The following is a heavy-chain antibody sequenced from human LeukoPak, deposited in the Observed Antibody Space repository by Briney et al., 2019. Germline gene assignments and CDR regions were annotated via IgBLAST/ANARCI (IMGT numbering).Heavy chain of an antibody. V-gene: IGHV4-31*03. J-gene: IGHJ4*02. Sequence: PSQTLSLTCTVSGVSISSGGHFWSWIRQHPGKGLEWIGYIYYSGSTYYNPSLKSRVTISVDTSKIQFSLKLSSVTAADTAVYYCARHDSSGQFDYWGQGTLVTVSS. D-gene: IGHD3-22*01. CDR2: IYYSGST. CDR1: GVSISSGGHF. CDR3: ARHDSSGQFDY.